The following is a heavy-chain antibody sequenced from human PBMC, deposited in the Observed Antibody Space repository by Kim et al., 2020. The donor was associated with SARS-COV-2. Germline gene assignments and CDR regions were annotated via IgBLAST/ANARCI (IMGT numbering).Heavy chain of an antibody. V-gene: IGHV3-7*04. J-gene: IGHJ3*01. CDR2: GSEG. Sequence: GSEGIYLDFVKGRFTVSQDNTQNSLYLQVNSLRVEDTAAYYCTRWDAFDFWGQGTMVTVSS. CDR3: TRWDAFDF.